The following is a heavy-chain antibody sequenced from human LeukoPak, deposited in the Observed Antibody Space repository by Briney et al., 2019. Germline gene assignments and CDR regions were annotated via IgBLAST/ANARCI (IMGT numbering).Heavy chain of an antibody. J-gene: IGHJ4*02. Sequence: PGGSLRLSCAASGFTFDDYPMHWVRQAPGKGLEWVSGISWNSGSIGYADSVKGRFTISRDNAKNSLYLQMNSLRAEDTALYYCAKDQGPIYGSGSYYTGWGQGTLVTVSS. CDR1: GFTFDDYP. CDR3: AKDQGPIYGSGSYYTG. D-gene: IGHD3-10*01. V-gene: IGHV3-9*01. CDR2: ISWNSGSI.